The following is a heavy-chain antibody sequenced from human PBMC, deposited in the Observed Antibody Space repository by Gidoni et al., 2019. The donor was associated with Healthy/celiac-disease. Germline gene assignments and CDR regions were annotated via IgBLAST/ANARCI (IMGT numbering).Heavy chain of an antibody. CDR3: AKVRRFGEFHGFDY. V-gene: IGHV3-9*01. J-gene: IGHJ4*02. CDR1: GFTFADYA. Sequence: EVQLVESGGGLVQTGRSLRLSCAASGFTFADYAMHWVRQAPGKGLEWVSGISWNSGSIGYADSVKGRFTISRDNAKNSLYLQMNSLRAEDTALYYCAKVRRFGEFHGFDYWGQGTLVTVSS. D-gene: IGHD3-10*01. CDR2: ISWNSGSI.